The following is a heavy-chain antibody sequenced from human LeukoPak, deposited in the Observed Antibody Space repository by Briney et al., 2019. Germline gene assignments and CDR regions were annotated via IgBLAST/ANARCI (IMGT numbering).Heavy chain of an antibody. D-gene: IGHD2/OR15-2a*01. CDR3: ARDEDTSALSEY. CDR1: GFSVSGNY. V-gene: IGHV3-53*01. Sequence: GGSLRLSCAASGFSVSGNYMNWVRQAPGKGLEWVSVIYSGGFTYYADSIKGRFTISRDNSKSTLYLQMDSLRAEDTAVYYCARDEDTSALSEYWGQGTLVTVSS. CDR2: IYSGGFT. J-gene: IGHJ4*02.